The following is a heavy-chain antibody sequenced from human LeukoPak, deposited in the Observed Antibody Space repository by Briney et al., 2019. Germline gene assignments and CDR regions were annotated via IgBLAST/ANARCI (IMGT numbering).Heavy chain of an antibody. CDR1: GFTFSSYS. V-gene: IGHV3-21*01. J-gene: IGHJ4*02. CDR3: ARLGSSWSSDY. Sequence: EGSLRLSCAASGFTFSSYSMNWVRQAPGKGLEWVSSISSSSSYIYYADSVKGRFTISRDNAKNSLYLQMNSLRAEDTAVYYCARLGSSWSSDYWGQGTLVTVSS. D-gene: IGHD6-13*01. CDR2: ISSSSSYI.